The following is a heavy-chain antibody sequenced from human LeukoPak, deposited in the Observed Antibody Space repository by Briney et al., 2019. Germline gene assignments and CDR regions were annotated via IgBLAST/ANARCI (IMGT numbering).Heavy chain of an antibody. V-gene: IGHV4-30-2*01. J-gene: IGHJ4*02. D-gene: IGHD5-12*01. CDR2: LYHSGST. CDR3: ARGGGYDYDFDS. Sequence: TLSLTCAVSGGSINSGGYSWSWIRQPPGKGLEWIGYLYHSGSTYYNPSLKSRVTMSLDRSNNQFSLKLSSVTAADTAVYFCARGGGYDYDFDSWGQGILVTVSS. CDR1: GGSINSGGYS.